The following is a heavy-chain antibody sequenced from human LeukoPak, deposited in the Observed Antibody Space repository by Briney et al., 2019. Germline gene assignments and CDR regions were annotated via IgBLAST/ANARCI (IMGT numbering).Heavy chain of an antibody. V-gene: IGHV3-66*01. CDR1: GFTVSSNY. CDR3: TAERAGAFHY. D-gene: IGHD5-24*01. Sequence: GGSLRLSCAASGFTVSSNYMSWVRQAPGKGLEWVSVIYSGGRTYNADSVKGRFTISRDKSKNTLYLQMNSLRAEDTALYYCTAERAGAFHYWGQGTLVTVSS. CDR2: IYSGGRT. J-gene: IGHJ4*02.